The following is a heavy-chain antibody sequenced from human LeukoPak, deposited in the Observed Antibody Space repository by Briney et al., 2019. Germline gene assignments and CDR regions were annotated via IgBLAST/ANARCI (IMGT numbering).Heavy chain of an antibody. Sequence: ASVKVSCKASGYTFTSYDINWVRQATGQGLAWMGWMNPNSGNTGYAQKLQGRVTMNTDTSTSTAYMELRSLRSDDTAVYYCARTSHYVDIAATIPYGIYYSDYWGQGTLVTVSS. D-gene: IGHD5-12*01. V-gene: IGHV1-8*02. J-gene: IGHJ4*02. CDR2: MNPNSGNT. CDR3: ARTSHYVDIAATIPYGIYYSDY. CDR1: GYTFTSYD.